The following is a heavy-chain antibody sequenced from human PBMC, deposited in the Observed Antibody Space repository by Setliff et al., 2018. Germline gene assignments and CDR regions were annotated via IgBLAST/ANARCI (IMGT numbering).Heavy chain of an antibody. CDR3: AKYYSDNSGPRGAFDY. D-gene: IGHD3-22*01. V-gene: IGHV3-7*01. Sequence: GSLRLSCAASGFTFSSYWMTWVRQAPGKGLEWVANIKQDGGKTYYVDSVKGRFSISRDNAKNSLYLQMNSLRAEDTAVYYCAKYYSDNSGPRGAFDYWGQGTLVTVSS. CDR1: GFTFSSYW. J-gene: IGHJ4*02. CDR2: IKQDGGKT.